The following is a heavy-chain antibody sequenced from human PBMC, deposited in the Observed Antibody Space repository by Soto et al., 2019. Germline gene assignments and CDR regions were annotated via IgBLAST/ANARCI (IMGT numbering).Heavy chain of an antibody. D-gene: IGHD1-26*01. CDR1: GFTFSTKT. CDR2: MSGSGDYI. J-gene: IGHJ4*02. V-gene: IGHV3-23*01. CDR3: AQPQWDLLD. Sequence: GGSLRLSCVASGFTFSTKTMSWVRQAPGKGLEWVSAMSGSGDYIYYTDSVKGRFTISRDNSKSTLFLQMNSLRVEDTAVYYCAQPQWDLLDWGQGTLVTVSS.